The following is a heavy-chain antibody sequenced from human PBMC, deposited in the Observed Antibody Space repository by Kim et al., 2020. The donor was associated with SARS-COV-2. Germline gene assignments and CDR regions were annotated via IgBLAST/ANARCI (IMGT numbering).Heavy chain of an antibody. D-gene: IGHD3-3*01. Sequence: SETLSLTCAVYGGSFSGFYWSWIRQSPGKGLEWIGQINHSGSTDYNPSLKSRVTISIDTSKNQFSLNLSSVTAADTAVYYCAIPVTFFGVVLKGAFDYLG. CDR2: INHSGST. CDR3: AIPVTFFGVVLKGAFDY. CDR1: GGSFSGFY. J-gene: IGHJ4*01. V-gene: IGHV4-34*01.